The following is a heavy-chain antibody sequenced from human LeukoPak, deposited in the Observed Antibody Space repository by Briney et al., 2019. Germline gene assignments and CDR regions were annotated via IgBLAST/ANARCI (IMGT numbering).Heavy chain of an antibody. Sequence: GGSLRLSCAASGFTFSNYAIHWVRQAPGKGLEWVAVISYDGSNKYYADSVKGRFTISRDNSKNTLYLKMNSLRAEDTAVYYFAKKTRSGSYSEFDFWGQGTLVTVSS. J-gene: IGHJ4*02. CDR1: GFTFSNYA. CDR2: ISYDGSNK. D-gene: IGHD3-10*01. CDR3: AKKTRSGSYSEFDF. V-gene: IGHV3-30*04.